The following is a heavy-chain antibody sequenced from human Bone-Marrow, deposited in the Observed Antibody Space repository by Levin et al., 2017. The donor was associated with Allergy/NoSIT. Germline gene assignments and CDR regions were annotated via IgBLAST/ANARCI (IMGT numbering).Heavy chain of an antibody. V-gene: IGHV3-30*18. CDR3: AKGLSILGPGGLDH. Sequence: PGGSLRLSCAASGFTFSNYAIHWVRQAPGKGLQWMAVLSYDGRNAYYGDSVKGRFTISRDNSKNTLYLQMNGLRTEDTAVYYCAKGLSILGPGGLDHWGQGTLATVSS. D-gene: IGHD3-16*01. J-gene: IGHJ4*02. CDR1: GFTFSNYA. CDR2: LSYDGRNA.